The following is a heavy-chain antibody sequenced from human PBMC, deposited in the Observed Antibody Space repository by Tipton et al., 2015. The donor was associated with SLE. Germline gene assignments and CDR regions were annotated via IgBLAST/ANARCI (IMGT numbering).Heavy chain of an antibody. CDR2: IYRSGKT. CDR1: GGSISSLYYY. D-gene: IGHD2-8*02. CDR3: AGGEELVKAEY. V-gene: IGHV4-61*02. Sequence: TLSLTCIVSGGSISSLYYYWSWIRQPAGKGLEWMGRIYRSGKTNYNPSLKSRVTISLDTSKNEFSLKLSSVTAADTAFYYCAGGEELVKAEYWGQGTLVSVSS. J-gene: IGHJ4*02.